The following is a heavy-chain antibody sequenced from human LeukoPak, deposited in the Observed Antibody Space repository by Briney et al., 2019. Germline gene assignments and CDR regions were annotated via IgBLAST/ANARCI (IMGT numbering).Heavy chain of an antibody. CDR3: AKIYDWYFDL. CDR2: IRGSGGST. V-gene: IGHV3-23*01. J-gene: IGHJ2*01. D-gene: IGHD2/OR15-2a*01. CDR1: GFTFSSYA. Sequence: GGSLKLSCAASGFTFSSYAMTWVRQAPGKGLEWVSAIRGSGGSTYYADSVKGRFTISRDNSKNTLYLQMNSLRAEDTAVFYCAKIYDWYFDLWGRGTLVTVSS.